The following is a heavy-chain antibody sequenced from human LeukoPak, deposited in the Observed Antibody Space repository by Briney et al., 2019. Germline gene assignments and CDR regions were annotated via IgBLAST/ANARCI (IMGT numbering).Heavy chain of an antibody. V-gene: IGHV3-23*01. Sequence: GGSLRLSCAASGSTFSSYAMSWVRQAPGKGLEWVSAISGSGGSTYYADSVKGRFTISRDNSKNTLYLQMSSLRAEDTAVYYCAKDLIVGATKGNWFDPWGQGTLVTVSS. CDR1: GSTFSSYA. CDR3: AKDLIVGATKGNWFDP. CDR2: ISGSGGST. D-gene: IGHD1-26*01. J-gene: IGHJ5*02.